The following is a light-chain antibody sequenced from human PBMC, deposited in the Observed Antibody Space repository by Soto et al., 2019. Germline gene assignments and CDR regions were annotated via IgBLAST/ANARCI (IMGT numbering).Light chain of an antibody. J-gene: IGKJ1*01. CDR2: GAS. Sequence: ESGWTQAPSTVALAERERAAGRRMASQNVDTKYLAWYQFKPGQAPRIIIFGASGRATGIPDRFSGSGSGTAFNLTIRTPEPEDFAVHYCQQYGSSPQTFGQGTKVDIK. V-gene: IGKV3-20*01. CDR1: QNVDTKY. CDR3: QQYGSSPQT.